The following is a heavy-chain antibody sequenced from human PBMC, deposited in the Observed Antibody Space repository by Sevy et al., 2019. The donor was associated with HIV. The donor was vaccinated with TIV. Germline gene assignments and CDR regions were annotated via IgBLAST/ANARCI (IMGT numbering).Heavy chain of an antibody. CDR3: ARDHVKDGDLGDYYYFAMDV. Sequence: GGSLRLSCAASGFTFSDYYMSWIRQAPGKGLEWISYISGSDNTIYYADSVKGRFTIPRDNAKKSLYLQMSGLRAEDTAVYYCARDHVKDGDLGDYYYFAMDVWGPGTTVTVSS. D-gene: IGHD4-17*01. CDR2: ISGSDNTI. J-gene: IGHJ6*02. CDR1: GFTFSDYY. V-gene: IGHV3-11*01.